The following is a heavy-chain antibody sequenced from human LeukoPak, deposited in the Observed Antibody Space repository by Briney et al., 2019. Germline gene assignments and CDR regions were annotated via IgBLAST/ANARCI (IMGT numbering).Heavy chain of an antibody. CDR2: INPNSGGT. Sequence: ASVKVSCKASGYTFTGYYMHWVRQAPGQGLEWMGWINPNSGGTNYAQKFQGRVTMTRDTSISTAYMELSRLRSDDTAVYYCARGRGHYDSSGYFDYWGQGTLVTVSS. CDR1: GYTFTGYY. D-gene: IGHD3-22*01. CDR3: ARGRGHYDSSGYFDY. J-gene: IGHJ4*02. V-gene: IGHV1-2*02.